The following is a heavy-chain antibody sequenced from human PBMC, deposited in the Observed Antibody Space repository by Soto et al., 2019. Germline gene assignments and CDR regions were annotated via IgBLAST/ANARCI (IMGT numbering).Heavy chain of an antibody. J-gene: IGHJ4*02. CDR1: GFTFRDYA. Sequence: VQLVESGGGVVQPGRSLRLSCAASGFTFRDYAMHWVRQAPGKGLEWVAVVSHDGRNTHYADSVKGRFTISGASSKNTVSLEMTSLRAEDTAVYYCAKGGRQWLVTSDFNYWGQGALVTVSS. V-gene: IGHV3-30*18. CDR3: AKGGRQWLVTSDFNY. CDR2: VSHDGRNT. D-gene: IGHD6-19*01.